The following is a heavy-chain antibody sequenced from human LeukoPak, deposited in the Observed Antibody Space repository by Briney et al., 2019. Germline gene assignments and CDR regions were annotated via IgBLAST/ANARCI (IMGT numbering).Heavy chain of an antibody. V-gene: IGHV3-21*01. CDR1: GFTFSSYS. D-gene: IGHD5-18*01. Sequence: GGSLRLSCAASGFTFSSYSMNWVRQAPGKGLEWVSSISSSGSYIYYADSVKGRFTISRDNAKNSLYLQMNSLRAEDTAVYYCASWAEYSDDYWGQGTLATVSS. J-gene: IGHJ4*02. CDR2: ISSSGSYI. CDR3: ASWAEYSDDY.